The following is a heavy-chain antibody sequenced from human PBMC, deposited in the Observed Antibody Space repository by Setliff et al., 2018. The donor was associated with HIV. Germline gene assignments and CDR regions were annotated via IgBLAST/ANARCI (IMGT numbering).Heavy chain of an antibody. CDR1: GFTFSTHS. D-gene: IGHD3-22*01. J-gene: IGHJ6*02. Sequence: PGGSLRLSCVASGFTFSTHSMSWVRQAPGKGLEWISYISSSGGVIYYADSLKGRFTISRDNVKNTLYLEMDSLRAEDTAVYYCATTIGMIVEGMDVWGQGTTVTVSS. CDR3: ATTIGMIVEGMDV. V-gene: IGHV3-21*05. CDR2: ISSSGGVI.